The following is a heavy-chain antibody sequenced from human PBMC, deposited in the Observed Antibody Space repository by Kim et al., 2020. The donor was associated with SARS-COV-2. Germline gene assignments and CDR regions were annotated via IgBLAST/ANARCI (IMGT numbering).Heavy chain of an antibody. CDR2: ISSDGTTT. CDR3: ARDRSDSGWFRNPRDI. J-gene: IGHJ3*02. D-gene: IGHD6-19*01. V-gene: IGHV3-23*01. CDR1: GFHFQFYA. Sequence: GGSLRLSCAASGFHFQFYAMTWVRQALGKGLEWVSAISSDGTTTFYAASVRGRFTLSRDNSKNIVSLQMNNQRVEDTALYYCARDRSDSGWFRNPRDIRGQGTRVTVSS.